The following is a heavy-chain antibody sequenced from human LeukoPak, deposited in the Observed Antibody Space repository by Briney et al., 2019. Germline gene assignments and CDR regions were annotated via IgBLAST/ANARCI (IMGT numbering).Heavy chain of an antibody. V-gene: IGHV4-39*01. CDR1: GGSISSSSYY. J-gene: IGHJ4*02. CDR2: IYYSGST. CDR3: ARQNYYGSGSPDY. D-gene: IGHD3-10*01. Sequence: KPSETLSPTCTVSGGSISSSSYYWGWIRQPPGKGLEWIGSIYYSGSTYYNPSLKSRVTISVDTSKNQFSLKLSSVTAADTAVYYCARQNYYGSGSPDYWGQGTLVTVSS.